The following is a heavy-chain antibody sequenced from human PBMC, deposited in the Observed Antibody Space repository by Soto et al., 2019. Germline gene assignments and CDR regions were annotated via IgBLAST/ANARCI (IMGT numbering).Heavy chain of an antibody. CDR2: IDLDSSHT. Sequence: QVQLVQSGPEVKMPGASVKVSCKASGHTFTGHHMHWVRQTPGQGLEWMAYIDLDSSHTKYAQRFQGRVTTTRDTSITTAYMELSGLRSDDTALYYCGLEPTGTGGFDYWGQGTVLTVSS. V-gene: IGHV1-2*02. D-gene: IGHD7-27*01. CDR1: GHTFTGHH. CDR3: GLEPTGTGGFDY. J-gene: IGHJ4*02.